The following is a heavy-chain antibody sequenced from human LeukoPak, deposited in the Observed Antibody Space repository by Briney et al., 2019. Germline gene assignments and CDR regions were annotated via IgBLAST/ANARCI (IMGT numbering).Heavy chain of an antibody. V-gene: IGHV3-48*01. CDR3: ARGDIVVVPAAERDFDY. CDR1: GFTFSSYS. D-gene: IGHD2-2*01. CDR2: ISSSSSTI. Sequence: GGSLRLSCAASGFTFSSYSMNWVRQAPGKGLEWVSYISSSSSTIYYADSVKGRFTISRDNAKNSLYLQMNSLRAEDTAVYYCARGDIVVVPAAERDFDYWGQETLVTVSS. J-gene: IGHJ4*02.